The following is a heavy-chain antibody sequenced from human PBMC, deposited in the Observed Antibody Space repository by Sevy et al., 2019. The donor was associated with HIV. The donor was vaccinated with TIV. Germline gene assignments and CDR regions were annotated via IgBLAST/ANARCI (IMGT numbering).Heavy chain of an antibody. CDR3: ARGEEDYCSSTSCFLGP. J-gene: IGHJ5*02. Sequence: GGSLRLSCAASGFTFSSYGMHWVRQAPGKGLEWVAVISYDGSNKYYADSVKGRFTISRDNSKNTLYLQMNSLRAEDTAVYYCARGEEDYCSSTSCFLGPWGQGTLVTVSS. D-gene: IGHD2-2*01. CDR2: ISYDGSNK. V-gene: IGHV3-30-3*01. CDR1: GFTFSSYG.